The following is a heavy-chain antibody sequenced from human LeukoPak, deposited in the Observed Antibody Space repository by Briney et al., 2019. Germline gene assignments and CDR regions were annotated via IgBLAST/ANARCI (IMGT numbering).Heavy chain of an antibody. CDR3: ARILAAMDVRDY. CDR1: GYTFTGYY. CDR2: ITPNSGGT. V-gene: IGHV1-2*02. Sequence: ASVKVSCKASGYTFTGYYMHWVRQAPGQGLEWMGWITPNSGGTNYAQKFQGRVTMTRDTSISTAYMELSRLRSDDTAVYYCARILAAMDVRDYWGQGTLVTVSS. D-gene: IGHD2-2*01. J-gene: IGHJ4*02.